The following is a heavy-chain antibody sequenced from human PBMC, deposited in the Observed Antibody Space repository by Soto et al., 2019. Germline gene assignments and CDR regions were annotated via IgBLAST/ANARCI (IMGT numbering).Heavy chain of an antibody. D-gene: IGHD5-18*01. CDR1: GGSINGYY. Sequence: QVQLQESGPGLVKPSETLSLTCTVSGGSINGYYWTWLRQSPTNGLEWIGYFHFSGSTKYNHSLESVLNISADTSKNQISLTLSSVTAADTAVYYCARASGYSYGYDDFFDNWGQGTLANVSS. CDR2: FHFSGST. V-gene: IGHV4-59*01. CDR3: ARASGYSYGYDDFFDN. J-gene: IGHJ4*01.